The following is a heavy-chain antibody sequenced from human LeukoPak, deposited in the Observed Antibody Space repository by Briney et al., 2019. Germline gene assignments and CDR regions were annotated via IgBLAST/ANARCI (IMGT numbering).Heavy chain of an antibody. J-gene: IGHJ3*02. D-gene: IGHD1-7*01. CDR3: ARNVELPADFDI. V-gene: IGHV3-30*02. CDR2: IRYNGNNQ. Sequence: PGGSLRLSCAASGFTFNNYGMHGVRQAPGKGLEGVAFIRYNGNNQYYADSVKGRFTISRDNSKNTLYLQMNSLKGDDTAVYYCARNVELPADFDIWGPGTMVTVSS. CDR1: GFTFNNYG.